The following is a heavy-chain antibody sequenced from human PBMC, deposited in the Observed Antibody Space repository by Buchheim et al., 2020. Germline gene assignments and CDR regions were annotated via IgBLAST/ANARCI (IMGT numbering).Heavy chain of an antibody. CDR2: MNPNSGNT. J-gene: IGHJ4*02. Sequence: QVQLVQSGAEVKKPGASVKVSCKASGYTFTSYDINWVRQATGQGLKWMGWMNPNSGNTGYAKKFQGRVTMTRNTSISTAYMELSSLRSEDTAVYYCARVTEYDYVWGSHTREFDYWGQGTL. V-gene: IGHV1-8*01. CDR3: ARVTEYDYVWGSHTREFDY. D-gene: IGHD3-16*01. CDR1: GYTFTSYD.